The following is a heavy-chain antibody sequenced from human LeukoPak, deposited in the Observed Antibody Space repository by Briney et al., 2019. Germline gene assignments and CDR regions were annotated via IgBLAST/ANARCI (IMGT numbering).Heavy chain of an antibody. D-gene: IGHD3-22*01. V-gene: IGHV3-15*01. CDR1: GFTFSNAW. CDR2: IKSKTDGGTT. J-gene: IGHJ4*02. CDR3: TTVVAPYYYDSSGYLGADY. Sequence: GGSPRLSCAASGFTFSNAWMSWVRQAPGKGLEWVGRIKSKTDGGTTDYAAPVKGRFTISRDDSKNTLYLQMNSLKTEDTAVYYCTTVVAPYYYDSSGYLGADYWGQGTLVAVSS.